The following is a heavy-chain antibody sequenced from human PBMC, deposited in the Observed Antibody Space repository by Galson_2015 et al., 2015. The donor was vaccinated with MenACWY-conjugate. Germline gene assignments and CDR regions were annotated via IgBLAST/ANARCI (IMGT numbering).Heavy chain of an antibody. D-gene: IGHD3-9*01. CDR3: AKDLVKNYEMMTGYYSD. V-gene: IGHV3-23*01. J-gene: IGHJ4*02. Sequence: SLRISCAASGVPFGGYAMTWVRRAPGEGVEWVSTISDSGRPPYYAASVKGRFTISRDNSKKTVLLQMNSLRAEDKAAYYCAKDLVKNYEMMTGYYSDWGQGTLLTVSS. CDR1: GVPFGGYA. CDR2: ISDSGRPP.